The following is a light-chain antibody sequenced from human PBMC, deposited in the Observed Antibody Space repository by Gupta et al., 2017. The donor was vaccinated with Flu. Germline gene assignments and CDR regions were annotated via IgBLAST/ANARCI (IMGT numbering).Light chain of an antibody. V-gene: IGLV1-40*01. CDR1: RSNIGTGYH. J-gene: IGLJ3*02. Sequence: QSVLTQPPSLSGAPGQRVTISCTGNRSNIGTGYHVHWSQHLPGTAPKLLIYGNTNRPSGVPDRFSGSRSGTSASLAITGLQAEDEADYYCQSYDTSLSGGVFGGGTKLTVL. CDR2: GNT. CDR3: QSYDTSLSGGV.